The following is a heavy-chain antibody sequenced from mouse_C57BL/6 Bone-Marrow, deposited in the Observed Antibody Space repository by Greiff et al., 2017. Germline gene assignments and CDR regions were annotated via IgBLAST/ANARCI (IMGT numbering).Heavy chain of an antibody. CDR3: ARSGPLGRSFDY. Sequence: QVQLQQPGAELVKPGASVKMSCKASGYTFTSYWINWVKQRPGQGLEWIGDIYPTSGRTNYNEKFKGKAILTVDTSSNTAYMQLSSLTSEDTAVFYCARSGPLGRSFDYWGQGTTLTVS. CDR1: GYTFTSYW. J-gene: IGHJ2*01. V-gene: IGHV1-55*01. D-gene: IGHD4-1*01. CDR2: IYPTSGRT.